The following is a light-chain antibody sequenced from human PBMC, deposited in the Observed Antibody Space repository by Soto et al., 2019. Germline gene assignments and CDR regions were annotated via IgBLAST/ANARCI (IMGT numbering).Light chain of an antibody. CDR1: SSNIGSNY. CDR3: AAWDDSLSGVV. V-gene: IGLV1-47*01. Sequence: QSVLTQPPSASGTPGQRVTLSCSGSSSNIGSNYVFWYQHLSGTAPKLLIYRNNQRPSGVPDRFSGSKSGTSASLAISGLRSEDETDYYCAAWDDSLSGVVFGGGTKLTVL. J-gene: IGLJ2*01. CDR2: RNN.